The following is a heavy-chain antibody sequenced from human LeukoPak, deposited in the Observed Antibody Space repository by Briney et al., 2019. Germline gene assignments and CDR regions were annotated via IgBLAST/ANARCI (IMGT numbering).Heavy chain of an antibody. CDR2: ISYDGSNK. CDR3: AKDNPGWLAFDY. Sequence: PGGSLRLSCAASGFTFSSYGMHWVRQAPGKGLEWVAVISYDGSNKYYADSVKGRFTISRDNSKNTLYLQMNSLRAEDTAVYYCAKDNPGWLAFDYWGQGTLVTVSS. V-gene: IGHV3-30*18. D-gene: IGHD3-22*01. J-gene: IGHJ4*02. CDR1: GFTFSSYG.